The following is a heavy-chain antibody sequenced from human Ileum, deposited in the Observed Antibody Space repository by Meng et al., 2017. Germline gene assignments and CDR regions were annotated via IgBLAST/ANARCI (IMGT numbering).Heavy chain of an antibody. D-gene: IGHD2/OR15-2a*01. CDR1: SDSTSSSNW. J-gene: IGHJ4*02. CDR3: ATNKNKKIDY. Sequence: QVHVRGSGPGLVEPSGNLSLNCVVSSDSTSSSNWWNWVRQPPGKWLEWIGEIFHTGSTNYNPSLKSRVTISADKSKNQFSLNLSSVTAADTAVYYCATNKNKKIDYWGQGTLVTVSS. CDR2: IFHTGST. V-gene: IGHV4-4*02.